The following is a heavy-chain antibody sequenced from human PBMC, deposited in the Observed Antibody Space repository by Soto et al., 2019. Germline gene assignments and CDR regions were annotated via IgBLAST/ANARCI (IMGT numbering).Heavy chain of an antibody. Sequence: QGHLLQSGDEVKTPGASVRVSCRASGYPFTSYGISWGRQAPGQGLEWVAWISAYNGNRDTAQKFQGRVTMTLDTSTDTAHMELGDLTSADTGVYYCARGRIVASIHDAFEIWGQGTKVTVSS. D-gene: IGHD5-12*01. CDR3: ARGRIVASIHDAFEI. V-gene: IGHV1-18*01. CDR2: ISAYNGNR. CDR1: GYPFTSYG. J-gene: IGHJ3*02.